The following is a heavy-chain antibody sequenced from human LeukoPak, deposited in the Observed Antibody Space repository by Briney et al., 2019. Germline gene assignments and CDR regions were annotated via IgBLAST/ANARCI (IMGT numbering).Heavy chain of an antibody. CDR3: ARGSGSYFAFFDY. V-gene: IGHV4-39*07. D-gene: IGHD1-26*01. CDR2: IYTSGST. Sequence: SETLSLTCTVSGGSISSSSYYWGWIRQPPGKGLEWIGRIYTSGSTNYNPSLKSRVTMSVDTSKNQFSLKLSSVTAADTAVYYCARGSGSYFAFFDYWGQGTLVTVSS. CDR1: GGSISSSSYY. J-gene: IGHJ4*02.